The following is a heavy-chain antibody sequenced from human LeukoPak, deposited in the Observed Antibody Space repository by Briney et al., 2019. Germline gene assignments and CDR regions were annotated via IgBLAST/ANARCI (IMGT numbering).Heavy chain of an antibody. CDR1: GYTFTGHY. CDR3: ATNPVPYNQSPLGSFDY. V-gene: IGHV1-2*02. Sequence: ASVKVSCKASGYTFTGHYMHWVRQAPGQGPEWMGWISPNSGGTNYAQEFQGRVSMTGDTSISTVYMELSMLTSDDTAVYYCATNPVPYNQSPLGSFDYWGQGALVTVSS. D-gene: IGHD1-14*01. J-gene: IGHJ4*02. CDR2: ISPNSGGT.